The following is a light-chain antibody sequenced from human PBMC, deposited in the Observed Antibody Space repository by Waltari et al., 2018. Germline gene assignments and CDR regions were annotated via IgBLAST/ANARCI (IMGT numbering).Light chain of an antibody. CDR3: SQYNDWPYT. CDR2: GVS. J-gene: IGKJ2*01. CDR1: QSFTRK. V-gene: IGKV3-15*01. Sequence: EIVMTQSPATLSVSPGHRATLSCRASQSFTRKLSWYQQKPGQVPRLLIYGVSTRATGIPARFSGSGSGTEFTLTISSLQSEDSAVYYCSQYNDWPYTFGQGTKLELQ.